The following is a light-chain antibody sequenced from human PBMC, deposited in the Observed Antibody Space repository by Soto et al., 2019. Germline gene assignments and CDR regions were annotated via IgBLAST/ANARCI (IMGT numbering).Light chain of an antibody. V-gene: IGLV2-14*01. J-gene: IGLJ1*01. CDR3: ISYSSSSTYV. CDR2: DVS. CDR1: SSDVGGYDY. Sequence: QSALPQPASVSGAPGQSITISCTGTSSDVGGYDYVSWYQQPPGKAPKLIIYDVSDRPSGVSSRFSGSKSGNTASLIISGLQDEDEADYYCISYSSSSTYVFGTGTKVTV.